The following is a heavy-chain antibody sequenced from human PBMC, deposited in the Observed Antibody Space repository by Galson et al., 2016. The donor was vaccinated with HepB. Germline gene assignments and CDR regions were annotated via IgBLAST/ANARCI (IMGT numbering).Heavy chain of an antibody. CDR3: ARDRTYGGVILYHFDN. D-gene: IGHD3-16*01. Sequence: SLRLSCAASGLIFNNYGMHWVRQAPGKGLEWVAVIWSDGSKKYYADSVKGRFTISRDNSKNTLYLQMNSLRVEDTAIYYCARDRTYGGVILYHFDNWGQGTLVTVSS. CDR1: GLIFNNYG. J-gene: IGHJ4*02. CDR2: IWSDGSKK. V-gene: IGHV3-33*01.